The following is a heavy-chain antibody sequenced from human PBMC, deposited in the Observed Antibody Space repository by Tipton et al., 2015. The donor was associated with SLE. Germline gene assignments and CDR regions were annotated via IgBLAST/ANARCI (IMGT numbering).Heavy chain of an antibody. V-gene: IGHV4-30-2*06. J-gene: IGHJ2*01. CDR1: GGSISGGGYS. D-gene: IGHD6-13*01. CDR2: LYQSGSI. Sequence: TLSLTCTVSGGSISGGGYSWSWIRQSPGKGLEWIGSLYQSGSIHYNPSLENRVTISVDRSKNQFSLSLSSVTAADTAVYYCARVWGSNGWSQDYWYFDLWGRGTLVTVSS. CDR3: ARVWGSNGWSQDYWYFDL.